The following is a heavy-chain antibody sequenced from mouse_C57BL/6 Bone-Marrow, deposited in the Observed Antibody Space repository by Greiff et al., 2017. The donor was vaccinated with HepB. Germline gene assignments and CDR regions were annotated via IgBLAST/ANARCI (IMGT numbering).Heavy chain of an antibody. J-gene: IGHJ2*01. D-gene: IGHD1-1*01. CDR2: INYDGSST. Sequence: EVKLVESEGGLVQPGSSMKLSCTASGFTFSDYYMAWVRQVPEKGLEWVANINYDGSSTYYLDSLKSRFIISRDNAKNILYLQMSSLKSEDTATYYCARDRDYYGFDYWGQGTTLTVSS. CDR3: ARDRDYYGFDY. V-gene: IGHV5-16*01. CDR1: GFTFSDYY.